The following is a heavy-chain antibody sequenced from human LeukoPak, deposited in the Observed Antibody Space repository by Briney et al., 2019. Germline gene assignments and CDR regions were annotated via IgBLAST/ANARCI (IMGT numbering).Heavy chain of an antibody. J-gene: IGHJ4*02. V-gene: IGHV4-59*08. CDR2: IYYSGST. CDR3: ARRYCSGGSCYSSLDY. Sequence: SETLSLTCTVSGGSINSYYWSWVRQPPGKGLEWIGYIYYSGSTNYNPSLKSRVTISVDTSKNQFSLKLSSATAADTAVYYCARRYCSGGSCYSSLDYWGQGSLVTVSS. CDR1: GGSINSYY. D-gene: IGHD2-15*01.